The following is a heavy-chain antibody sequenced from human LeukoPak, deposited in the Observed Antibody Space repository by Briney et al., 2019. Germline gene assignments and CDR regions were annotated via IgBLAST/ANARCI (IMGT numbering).Heavy chain of an antibody. D-gene: IGHD3-9*01. V-gene: IGHV1-18*01. CDR1: GYTFSNYG. Sequence: ASVKVSCKASGYTFSNYGISWVRQAPGQGLEWMGWISAYNGNTNYAQKLQGRVTMTTDTSTSTAYMELRSLRSDDTAVYYCARAPGILTGYPPRRRGGWFDPWGQGTLVTVSS. J-gene: IGHJ5*02. CDR2: ISAYNGNT. CDR3: ARAPGILTGYPPRRRGGWFDP.